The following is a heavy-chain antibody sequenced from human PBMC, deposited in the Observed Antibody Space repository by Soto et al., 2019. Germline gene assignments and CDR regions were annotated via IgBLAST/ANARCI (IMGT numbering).Heavy chain of an antibody. Sequence: QVQLVQSGAEVKKPGASVKVSCKASGYTFTNYGVSWVRQAPGQGLEWMGWISPYNGNTDYAQKLQGRVTMTTDTSTSTAFMELRSLRSDDTAVYYCARGGVGHCSGGSCPRSWFDPWGQETLVTVSS. CDR3: ARGGVGHCSGGSCPRSWFDP. V-gene: IGHV1-18*01. D-gene: IGHD2-15*01. CDR1: GYTFTNYG. CDR2: ISPYNGNT. J-gene: IGHJ5*02.